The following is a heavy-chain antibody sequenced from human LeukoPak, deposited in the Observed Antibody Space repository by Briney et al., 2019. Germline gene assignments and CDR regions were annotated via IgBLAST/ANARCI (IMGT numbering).Heavy chain of an antibody. CDR2: IYHSGST. D-gene: IGHD5-24*01. J-gene: IGHJ4*02. V-gene: IGHV4-38-2*01. Sequence: PSETLSLTCAVSGYSIGSGYYWGWIRQPPGKGLEWIGSIYHSGSTYYNPSLKSRVTISVDTSKNQFSLKLSSVTAADTAVYYCARHRDGYHYYFDYWGQGTLVTVSS. CDR1: GYSIGSGYY. CDR3: ARHRDGYHYYFDY.